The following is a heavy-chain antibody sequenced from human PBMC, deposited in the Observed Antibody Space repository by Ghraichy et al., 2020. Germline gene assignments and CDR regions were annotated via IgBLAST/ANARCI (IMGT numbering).Heavy chain of an antibody. J-gene: IGHJ6*02. Sequence: GGSLRLSCVGSGLTFNAYSMNWVRQSQGKGLEWVSYITGSSRTKSYADSVKGRFTISRDNARNSLFLQMNSLRDEDTAVYYCARGSTVVRFYYYDGMDVWGQGTTVTVSS. CDR2: ITGSSRTK. V-gene: IGHV3-48*02. CDR1: GLTFNAYS. D-gene: IGHD4-23*01. CDR3: ARGSTVVRFYYYDGMDV.